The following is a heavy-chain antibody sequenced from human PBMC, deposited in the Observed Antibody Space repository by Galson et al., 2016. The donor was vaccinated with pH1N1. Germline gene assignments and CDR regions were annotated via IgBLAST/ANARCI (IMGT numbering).Heavy chain of an antibody. Sequence: SVKVSCKASGATFNSYGIHWVRQAPGTGLEWMGDINPVFGTTNYAQRFQDRVTITAHDMELSGLRSEDTAIYYCATFSSSSSWRSLDVWGQGTTVTVSS. CDR1: GATFNSYG. CDR2: INPVFGTT. CDR3: ATFSSSSSWRSLDV. D-gene: IGHD6-6*01. V-gene: IGHV1-69*13. J-gene: IGHJ3*01.